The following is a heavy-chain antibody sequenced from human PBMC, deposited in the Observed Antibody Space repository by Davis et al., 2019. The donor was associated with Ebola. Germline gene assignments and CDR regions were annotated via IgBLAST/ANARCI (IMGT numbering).Heavy chain of an antibody. V-gene: IGHV1-18*04. CDR3: ARDRGGDYSFDY. J-gene: IGHJ4*02. D-gene: IGHD3-10*01. CDR2: INPHNGNT. CDR1: GYTFTNYG. Sequence: AASVKVSCKASGYTFTNYGITWVRQAPGQGLEWMGWINPHNGNTNYAQNVQGRVIMTSDTATTTAYMEVGSLRSDDTAVYYCARDRGGDYSFDYWGQGTLVTVSS.